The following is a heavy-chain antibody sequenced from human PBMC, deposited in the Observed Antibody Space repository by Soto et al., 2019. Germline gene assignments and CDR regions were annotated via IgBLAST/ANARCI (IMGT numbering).Heavy chain of an antibody. Sequence: GGSLRLSCAASGFTFDDYSMHWVRQAPGKGLEWVSGISWKSGSIGYADSVKGRFTISRDNAKNSLYLQMTSLRAEDTALDYCAKDMTHGCCSRTSGTHDAFDIWGQGTMVTVSS. J-gene: IGHJ3*02. CDR2: ISWKSGSI. V-gene: IGHV3-9*01. CDR3: AKDMTHGCCSRTSGTHDAFDI. CDR1: GFTFDDYS. D-gene: IGHD2-2*01.